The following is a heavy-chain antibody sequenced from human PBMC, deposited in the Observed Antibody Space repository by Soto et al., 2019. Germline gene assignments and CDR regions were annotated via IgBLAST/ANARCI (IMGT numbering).Heavy chain of an antibody. CDR2: IYYSGST. J-gene: IGHJ4*02. CDR1: GGSISSGGYY. D-gene: IGHD3-22*01. Sequence: SETLSLTCTVSGGSISSGGYYWSWIRQHPGKGLEWIGYIYYSGSTYYNPSLKSRVTISVDTSKNQFSLKLSSVTAADTAVYYCARFSDYYYDSSGYPAYWGQGTLVTVSS. CDR3: ARFSDYYYDSSGYPAY. V-gene: IGHV4-31*03.